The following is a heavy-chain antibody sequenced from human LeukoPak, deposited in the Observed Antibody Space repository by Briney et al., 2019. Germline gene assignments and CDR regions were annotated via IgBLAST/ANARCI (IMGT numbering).Heavy chain of an antibody. CDR2: ISSGSSTI. CDR1: GFTFSSYN. Sequence: SCKASGFTFSSYNMNWVRQAPGKGLEWVSYISSGSSTIYYADSVKGRFTISRDNAKNSLYLQMSSLRDEDTAVYYCAREKRIQLWLLDFDYWGQGTLVTVSS. V-gene: IGHV3-48*02. J-gene: IGHJ4*02. D-gene: IGHD5-18*01. CDR3: AREKRIQLWLLDFDY.